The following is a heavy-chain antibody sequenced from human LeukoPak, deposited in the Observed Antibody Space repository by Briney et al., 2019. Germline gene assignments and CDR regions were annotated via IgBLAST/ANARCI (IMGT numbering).Heavy chain of an antibody. V-gene: IGHV1-46*01. CDR1: GYTFTSYY. D-gene: IGHD5-24*01. Sequence: GGSLRLSRAASGYTFTSYYLHWVRQAPGQGLEWMGIINPSGGNTNYAQKFQDRVTMTRDTSTSTVYMQLSSLRSEDTAVYYCARDEMDSLDYWGQGTLVTVSS. CDR2: INPSGGNT. CDR3: ARDEMDSLDY. J-gene: IGHJ4*01.